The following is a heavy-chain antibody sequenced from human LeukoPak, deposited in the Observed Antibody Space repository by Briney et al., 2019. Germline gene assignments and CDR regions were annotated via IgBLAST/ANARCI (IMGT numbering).Heavy chain of an antibody. Sequence: LSGRSLRLSCAASGFTFSSYAMHWVRQAPGKGLEWVAVISYDGSNKYYADSVKGRFTIPRDNSKNTLYLQMNSLRAEDTAVYYCARDLSSDDPWGQGTLVTVSS. J-gene: IGHJ5*02. D-gene: IGHD3-22*01. CDR3: ARDLSSDDP. V-gene: IGHV3-30*01. CDR2: ISYDGSNK. CDR1: GFTFSSYA.